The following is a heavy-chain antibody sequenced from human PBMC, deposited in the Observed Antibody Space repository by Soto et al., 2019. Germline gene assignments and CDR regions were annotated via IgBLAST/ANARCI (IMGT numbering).Heavy chain of an antibody. D-gene: IGHD3-3*01. V-gene: IGHV1-69*06. CDR3: ARAVLHDSWSGYSSYYYYGMDV. CDR1: GGTFSSYA. CDR2: IIPIFGTA. J-gene: IGHJ6*02. Sequence: ASVKVSCKASGGTFSSYAISWVRQAPGQGLEWMGGIIPIFGTANYAQKFQGRVTITADKSTSPAYMELSSLRSEDTAVYYCARAVLHDSWSGYSSYYYYGMDVWGQGTTVTVSS.